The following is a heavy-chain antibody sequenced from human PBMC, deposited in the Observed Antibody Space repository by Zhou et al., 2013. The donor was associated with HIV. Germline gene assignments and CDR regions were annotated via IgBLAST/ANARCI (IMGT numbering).Heavy chain of an antibody. CDR3: ARGRGFLVSWGSPWMSFDI. CDR1: RYTFTSYY. CDR2: INPSRGST. V-gene: IGHV1-46*01. D-gene: IGHD3-16*01. Sequence: QVQLVQSGAEVKKPGASVKVSCKASRYTFTSYYIHWVRQAPGQGLEWVGIINPSRGSTYYAQRLQGRVTMTRDTSTSTVYMDLSSLRSEDTAVYYCARGRGFLVSWGSPWMSFDIVGPKGQ. J-gene: IGHJ3*02.